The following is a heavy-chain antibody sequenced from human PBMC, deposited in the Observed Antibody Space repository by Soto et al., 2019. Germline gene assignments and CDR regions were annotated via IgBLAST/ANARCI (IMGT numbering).Heavy chain of an antibody. CDR1: GFTFTSYA. V-gene: IGHV3-33*08. D-gene: IGHD2-2*01. Sequence: VQVLESGGGLVQPGGSLRLSCAASGFTFTSYAMTWVRQAPGKGLEWVAVIWYDGSNKYYADSVKGRFTISRDNSKNTLYLQMNSLRAEDTAVYYCARAVGYCSSTSCYQAYYYYGMDVWGQGTTVTVSS. J-gene: IGHJ6*02. CDR3: ARAVGYCSSTSCYQAYYYYGMDV. CDR2: IWYDGSNK.